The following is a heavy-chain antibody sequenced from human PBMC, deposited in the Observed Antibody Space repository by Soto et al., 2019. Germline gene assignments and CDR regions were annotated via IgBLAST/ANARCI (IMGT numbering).Heavy chain of an antibody. CDR2: LYYSGST. CDR3: ARENYWYLDI. V-gene: IGHV4-59*01. J-gene: IGHJ2*01. Sequence: PSETLSLTCTVSGGSISGYYWSWIRQSPGKGLEWIGYLYYSGSTNYNPSLKSRLTISVDTSKNQFSLKLRSVTPADTAVYYCARENYWYLDIWGRGTLVTVSS. CDR1: GGSISGYY.